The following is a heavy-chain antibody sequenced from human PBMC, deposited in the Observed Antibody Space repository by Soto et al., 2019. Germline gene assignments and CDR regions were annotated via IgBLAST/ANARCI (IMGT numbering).Heavy chain of an antibody. CDR1: GGTFSSDS. J-gene: IGHJ4*02. Sequence: QVQLVQSGAEVKKPGSSVKVSCKASGGTFSSDSFSWVRQAPGQGLEWMGGIIPMFDTPIYAQKFQDRVKITEDESTSTAYMQMTSLRSGDTAVYYCARSGGLDRDFNYWGQGSLVTVSS. D-gene: IGHD2-15*01. CDR3: ARSGGLDRDFNY. CDR2: IIPMFDTP. V-gene: IGHV1-69*12.